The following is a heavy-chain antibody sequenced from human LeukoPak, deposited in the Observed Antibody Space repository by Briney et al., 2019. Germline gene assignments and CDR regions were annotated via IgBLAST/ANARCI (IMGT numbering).Heavy chain of an antibody. CDR1: GFTFSDYY. D-gene: IGHD3-3*01. J-gene: IGHJ1*01. CDR3: ARAVTIFGVAKEYFQR. V-gene: IGHV3-11*01. Sequence: GGSLRLSCAASGFTFSDYYMSWIRQAPGKGLEWVSYISSSGSTIYYADSVKGRFTISRDNAKNSLYLQMNSLRAEDTAVYYCARAVTIFGVAKEYFQRWGQGTLVTVSS. CDR2: ISSSGSTI.